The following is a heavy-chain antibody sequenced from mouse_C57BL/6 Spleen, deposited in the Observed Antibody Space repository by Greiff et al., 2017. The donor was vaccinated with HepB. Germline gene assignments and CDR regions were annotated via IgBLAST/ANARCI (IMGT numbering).Heavy chain of an antibody. Sequence: EVKVEESGGGLVKPGGSLKLSCAASGFTFSSYAMSWVRQTPEKRLEWVATISDGGSYTYYPDNVKGRFTISRDNAKNNLYLQMSHLKSEDTAMYYCARDRDYDYDGGWFAYWGQGTLVTVSA. D-gene: IGHD2-4*01. CDR3: ARDRDYDYDGGWFAY. CDR1: GFTFSSYA. J-gene: IGHJ3*01. V-gene: IGHV5-4*01. CDR2: ISDGGSYT.